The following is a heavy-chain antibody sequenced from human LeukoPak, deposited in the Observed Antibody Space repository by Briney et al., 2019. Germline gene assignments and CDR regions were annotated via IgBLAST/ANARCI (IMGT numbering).Heavy chain of an antibody. D-gene: IGHD2-2*01. CDR3: ARGRSARTSPHRVVTAAIVH. V-gene: IGHV4-34*04. Sequence: SETLSLTCAVYGGSFSGNCWGWIRPAPGQGLEWIVVINLGARTYANPSLKSRATISDDTSNTEFSLRQSSVTAADPALYYGARGRSARTSPHRVVTAAIVHWGQGTLVTVSS. CDR1: GGSFSGNC. CDR2: INLGART. J-gene: IGHJ4*02.